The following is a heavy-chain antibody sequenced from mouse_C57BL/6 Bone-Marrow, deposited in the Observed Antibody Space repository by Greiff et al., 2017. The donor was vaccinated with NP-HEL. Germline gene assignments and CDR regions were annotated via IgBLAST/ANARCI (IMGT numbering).Heavy chain of an antibody. CDR2: IDPETGGT. D-gene: IGHD2-3*01. J-gene: IGHJ1*03. V-gene: IGHV1-15*01. CDR1: GYTFTDYE. Sequence: QVQLQQSGAELVRPGASVTLSCKASGYTFTDYEMHWVKQTPVHGLEWIGAIDPETGGTAYNQKFKGKAILTADKSSSTAYMELRSLTSEDSAVYYCTRSDGYDWYFDVWGTGTTVTVSS. CDR3: TRSDGYDWYFDV.